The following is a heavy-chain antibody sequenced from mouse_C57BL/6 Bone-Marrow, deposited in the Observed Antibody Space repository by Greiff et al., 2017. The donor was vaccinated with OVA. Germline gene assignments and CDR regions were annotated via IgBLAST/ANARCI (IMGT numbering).Heavy chain of an antibody. CDR3: ARPFITTVVEGFDY. CDR1: GFTFSSYG. Sequence: EVKVEESGGDLVKPGGSLKLSCAASGFTFSSYGLSWVRQTPDKRLEWVATISSGGSYTYYPDSVKGRFTISRDTAKNTLYLQMSSLKSEDTAMYYCARPFITTVVEGFDYWGQGTTLTVSS. D-gene: IGHD1-1*01. CDR2: ISSGGSYT. J-gene: IGHJ2*01. V-gene: IGHV5-6*02.